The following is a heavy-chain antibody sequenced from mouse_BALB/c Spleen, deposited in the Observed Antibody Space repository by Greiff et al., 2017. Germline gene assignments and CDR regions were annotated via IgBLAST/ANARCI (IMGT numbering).Heavy chain of an antibody. J-gene: IGHJ4*01. CDR1: GFTFSSFG. V-gene: IGHV5-17*02. Sequence: EVQLQESGGGLVQPGGSRKLSCAASGFTFSSFGMHWVRQAPEKGLEWVAYISSGSSTIYYADTVKGRFTISRDNPKNTLFLQMTSLRSEDTAMYYCARGIYNYGSREDYYALDYWGQGNSVTVSS. CDR2: ISSGSSTI. CDR3: ARGIYNYGSREDYYALDY. D-gene: IGHD1-1*01.